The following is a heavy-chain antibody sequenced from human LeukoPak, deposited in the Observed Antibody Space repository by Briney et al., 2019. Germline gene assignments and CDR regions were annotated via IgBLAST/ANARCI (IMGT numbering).Heavy chain of an antibody. Sequence: GGSLRLSCAASGFTFSSYSMNWVRQAPGKGLEWVSSISSSSSYIYYADSVKGRFTISRDYAKNSLYLQMNSLRAEDTAVYYCARDPVVTAIPGQDAFDIWGQGTMVTVSS. V-gene: IGHV3-21*01. J-gene: IGHJ3*02. CDR1: GFTFSSYS. D-gene: IGHD2-21*02. CDR2: ISSSSSYI. CDR3: ARDPVVTAIPGQDAFDI.